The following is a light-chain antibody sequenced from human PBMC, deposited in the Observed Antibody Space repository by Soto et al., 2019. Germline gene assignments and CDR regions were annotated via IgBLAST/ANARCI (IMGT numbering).Light chain of an antibody. CDR3: QSYDSSTGV. Sequence: NFMLTQPHSVSESPGKTVTISCTRSSGSIASNYVQWYQQRPCSAPATVIYEDNQRPSGVPDRFSGSIDSSSNSASLTISGLKTEDEADYFFQSYDSSTGVFGGGTKLTVL. CDR1: SGSIASNY. J-gene: IGLJ2*01. V-gene: IGLV6-57*03. CDR2: EDN.